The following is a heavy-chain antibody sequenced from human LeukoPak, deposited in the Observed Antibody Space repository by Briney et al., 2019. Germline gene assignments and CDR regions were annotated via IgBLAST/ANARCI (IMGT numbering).Heavy chain of an antibody. D-gene: IGHD2-2*01. V-gene: IGHV4-59*12. CDR3: AREGRVPAANFDY. CDR2: IYYSGST. J-gene: IGHJ4*02. Sequence: SETLSLTCTVSGGSISSYYWSWIRQPPGKGLEWIGYIYYSGSTNYNPSLKSRVTMSVDTSKNQFSLKLSSVTAADTAVYYCAREGRVPAANFDYWGQGTLVTVSS. CDR1: GGSISSYY.